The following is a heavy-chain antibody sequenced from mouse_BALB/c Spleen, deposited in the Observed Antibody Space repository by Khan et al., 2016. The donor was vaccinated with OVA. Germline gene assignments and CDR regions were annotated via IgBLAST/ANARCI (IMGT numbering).Heavy chain of an antibody. D-gene: IGHD1-1*01. CDR1: GISITSGNYR. Sequence: VQLKESGSGLVKPSQTVSLTCTVTGISITSGNYRWSWIRQFPGNKLEWIGNIYYSGTVTYNPSLTSRTTITRDTSKNQFFLEMNSLTAEDTATYYGARDYGSLYGFFDVWGAGTTVTVSS. J-gene: IGHJ1*01. V-gene: IGHV3-5*02. CDR3: ARDYGSLYGFFDV. CDR2: IYYSGTV.